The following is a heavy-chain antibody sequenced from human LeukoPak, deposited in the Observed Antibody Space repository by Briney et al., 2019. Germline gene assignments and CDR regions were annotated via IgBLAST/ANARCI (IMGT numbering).Heavy chain of an antibody. CDR1: GFTVFNAW. Sequence: GGSLRLSCAASGFTVFNAWMSWVRQAPGKGLEWGSAISGSGGSTYYADSVKGRFTISRDNSKNTLYLQMNSLRAEDTAVYYCAKDITLTGTTGRAFDIWGQGTMVTVSS. D-gene: IGHD1-20*01. J-gene: IGHJ3*02. CDR3: AKDITLTGTTGRAFDI. CDR2: ISGSGGST. V-gene: IGHV3-23*01.